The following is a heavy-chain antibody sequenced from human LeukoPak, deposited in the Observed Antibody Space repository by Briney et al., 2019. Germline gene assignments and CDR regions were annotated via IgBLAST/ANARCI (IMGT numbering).Heavy chain of an antibody. CDR1: GFTFSNAW. D-gene: IGHD6-13*01. CDR2: IKSKTDGGTT. J-gene: IGHJ4*02. V-gene: IGHV3-15*01. Sequence: PGGSLRLSCAASGFTFSNAWMSWVRQAPGKGLEWVGRIKSKTDGGTTDYAAPVKGRFTISRDDSKNTLYLQMNSLKTEDTAVYYCTTDPDPSSSWYAWTGWGQGTLVTVSS. CDR3: TTDPDPSSSWYAWTG.